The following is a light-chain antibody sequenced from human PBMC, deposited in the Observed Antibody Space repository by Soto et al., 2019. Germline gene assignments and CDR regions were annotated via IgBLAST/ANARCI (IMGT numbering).Light chain of an antibody. CDR1: QSLRHG. V-gene: IGKV1-5*01. CDR2: DAS. J-gene: IGKJ2*01. Sequence: DIQMTQSPSTLSASVGDRVTITCRASQSLRHGVAWYQQKPGKAPKLLIYDASSLESGVPSRFSGSGSGTEFTLTISSLQPDDFATYYCLQDYSYPHTFGQGTKLEIK. CDR3: LQDYSYPHT.